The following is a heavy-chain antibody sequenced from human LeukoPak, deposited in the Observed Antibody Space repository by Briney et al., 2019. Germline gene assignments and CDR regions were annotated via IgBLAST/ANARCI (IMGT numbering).Heavy chain of an antibody. CDR1: GYTFTSYC. V-gene: IGHV1-46*01. CDR3: ARDGGSGWAYWYFDL. D-gene: IGHD6-19*01. J-gene: IGHJ2*01. Sequence: ASVKVSCKASGYTFTSYCMHWVRQAPGQGLEWMGIINPSGGSTSYAQKFQGRVTMTRDTSTSTVYMELSSLRSEDTAVYYCARDGGSGWAYWYFDLWGRGTLVTVSS. CDR2: INPSGGST.